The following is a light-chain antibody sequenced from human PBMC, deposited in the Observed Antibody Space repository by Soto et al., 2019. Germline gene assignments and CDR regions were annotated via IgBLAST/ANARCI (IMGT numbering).Light chain of an antibody. CDR1: SSDVGLYDY. V-gene: IGLV2-14*01. CDR3: QTYDSSLSGLYV. CDR2: AVS. Sequence: QSVLAQPASVSGSPGQSITISCTGTSSDVGLYDYVSWYQQHPGKAPQLMIYAVSNRPSGVSNRFSASKSGNTASLFISGLQAEDEADYYCQTYDSSLSGLYVFGTGTKVTVL. J-gene: IGLJ1*01.